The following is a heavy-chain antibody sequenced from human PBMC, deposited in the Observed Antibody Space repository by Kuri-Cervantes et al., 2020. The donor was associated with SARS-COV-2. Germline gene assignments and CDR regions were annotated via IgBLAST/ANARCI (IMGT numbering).Heavy chain of an antibody. J-gene: IGHJ6*03. V-gene: IGHV4-39*01. CDR2: IYYSGST. CDR1: GGSISSSSYY. D-gene: IGHD2-21*01. Sequence: SETLSLTCTVSGGSISSSSYYWGWIRQPPGKGLEWIGSIYYSGSTYYNPSLKSRVTISVDTSKNQFSLKLNSVTAADTAVYYCGRHHISRGNYYYYMDVWGKGTTVTVSS. CDR3: GRHHISRGNYYYYMDV.